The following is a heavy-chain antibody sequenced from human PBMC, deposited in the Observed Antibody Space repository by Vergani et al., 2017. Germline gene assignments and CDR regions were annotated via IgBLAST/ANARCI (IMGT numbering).Heavy chain of an antibody. V-gene: IGHV4-34*01. Sequence: QVHLLESGPGLVKPSETLSLTCAVYGGSLSGYYWSWIRQPPGKGLEWIWEINHSGSTNYNPSLKSRVTISVATSKNQFSLRLSSVTAADTAVYYCASGWATVTKFPVFDLWGRGTLVTVSS. J-gene: IGHJ2*01. CDR2: INHSGST. CDR1: GGSLSGYY. CDR3: ASGWATVTKFPVFDL. D-gene: IGHD4-17*01.